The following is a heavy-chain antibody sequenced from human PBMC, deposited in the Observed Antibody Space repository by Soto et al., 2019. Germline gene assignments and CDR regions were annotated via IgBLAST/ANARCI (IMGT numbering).Heavy chain of an antibody. D-gene: IGHD1-26*01. Sequence: EVQLLESGGGSVQPGGSLRLSCVASGFTFSGYAMSWVRQAPGEGLEWVSSISFSGGDTYYADSVKGRFTISRDSSQNTLFMQMTSLRVEDTALYYCVREGLRATTKGPYFDYWGQGTLVTVSS. CDR2: ISFSGGDT. V-gene: IGHV3-23*01. J-gene: IGHJ4*02. CDR1: GFTFSGYA. CDR3: VREGLRATTKGPYFDY.